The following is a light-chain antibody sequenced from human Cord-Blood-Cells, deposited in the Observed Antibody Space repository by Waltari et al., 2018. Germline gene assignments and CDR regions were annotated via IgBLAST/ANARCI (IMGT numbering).Light chain of an antibody. CDR2: DAS. CDR3: QQRSNWPPIT. J-gene: IGKJ5*01. CDR1: QGVSSY. V-gene: IGKV3-11*01. Sequence: EIVLTQPPATLSLSPGAPATLSCRASQGVSSYLAWYQQKPGQAPRLLIYDASNRATGIPARFSGSGSGTDFTLTISSLEPEDFAVYYCQQRSNWPPITFGQGTRLEIK.